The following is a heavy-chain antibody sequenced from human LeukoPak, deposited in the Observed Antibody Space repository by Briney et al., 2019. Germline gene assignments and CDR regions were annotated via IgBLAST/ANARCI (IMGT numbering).Heavy chain of an antibody. D-gene: IGHD2-21*02. Sequence: PGGSLRLSCAASGFTFSSYWMHWVRQAPGKGLVWFSRLNSDGSSTSYADSVKGRFTISRDNAKNTLYLQMNSRRAEDTAVYYCARSSRGDAINFDYWGQGTLVTVSS. CDR2: LNSDGSST. CDR1: GFTFSSYW. CDR3: ARSSRGDAINFDY. J-gene: IGHJ4*02. V-gene: IGHV3-74*01.